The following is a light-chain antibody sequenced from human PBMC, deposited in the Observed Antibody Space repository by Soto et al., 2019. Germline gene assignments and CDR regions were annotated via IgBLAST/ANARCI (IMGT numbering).Light chain of an antibody. V-gene: IGKV3-15*01. Sequence: EIVMTQSPATLSVSPGERATLSCRASQSVSSNLAWYQQKPGQAPRLLIYGASTRATGIPARFSGSGSGTEFTLTISSLQSEDFAVYYCQQYNNWTAITVGQGTRLEIK. CDR2: GAS. CDR3: QQYNNWTAIT. J-gene: IGKJ5*01. CDR1: QSVSSN.